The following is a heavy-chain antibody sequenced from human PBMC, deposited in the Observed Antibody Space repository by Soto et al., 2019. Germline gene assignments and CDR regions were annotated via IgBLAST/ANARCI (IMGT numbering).Heavy chain of an antibody. D-gene: IGHD4-17*01. CDR2: IYYSGSA. CDR3: ARLRWQLALSDPLYIDY. Sequence: ASESLSLPWTVSGGSINRYYWDWNRQPPGKGLEWIGYIYYSGSANYNPSLKSRVTISVDTSKNQFSLKLSSLTAADTAVYYCARLRWQLALSDPLYIDYWGQGTLVTVSS. V-gene: IGHV4-59*01. J-gene: IGHJ4*02. CDR1: GGSINRYY.